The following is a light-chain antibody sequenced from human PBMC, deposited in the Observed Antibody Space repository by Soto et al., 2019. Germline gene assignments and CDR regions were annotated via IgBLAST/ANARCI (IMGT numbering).Light chain of an antibody. V-gene: IGKV3-11*01. Sequence: EIVLTQSPATLSLSPGERATLSCRASQNVSTYVACYQQKPGQAPRLLIYDASNRATGIPARFSGSGSGTDFTLTISSLEPEDFAVYYCQQRTNWLTFGPGTKVDIK. CDR2: DAS. J-gene: IGKJ3*01. CDR3: QQRTNWLT. CDR1: QNVSTY.